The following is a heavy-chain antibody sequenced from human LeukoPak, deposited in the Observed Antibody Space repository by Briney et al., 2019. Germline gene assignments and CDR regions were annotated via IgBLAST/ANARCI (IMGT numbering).Heavy chain of an antibody. D-gene: IGHD1-14*01. CDR2: ISSSGSAI. V-gene: IGHV3-11*04. J-gene: IGHJ4*02. Sequence: GGSLRLSCAASGFTFSDYYMSWIRQAPGKGLEWVSYISSSGSAIYYADSVKGRFTISRENAKNSLYLQMNSLRAGDTAVYYCARETETVGFDYWGQGTLVTVSS. CDR1: GFTFSDYY. CDR3: ARETETVGFDY.